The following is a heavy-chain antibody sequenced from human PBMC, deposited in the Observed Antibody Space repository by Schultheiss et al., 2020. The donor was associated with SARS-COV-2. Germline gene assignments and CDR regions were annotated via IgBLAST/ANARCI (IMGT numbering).Heavy chain of an antibody. V-gene: IGHV4-59*08. D-gene: IGHD5-12*01. CDR1: GGSISSYY. Sequence: SETLSLTCTVSGGSISSYYWSWIRQPPGKGLEWIGYIYYSGSTYYNPSLKSRVTISVDTSKNQFSLKLSSVTAADTAVYYCARLGPVATFDYWGQGTLVTVSS. J-gene: IGHJ4*02. CDR2: IYYSGST. CDR3: ARLGPVATFDY.